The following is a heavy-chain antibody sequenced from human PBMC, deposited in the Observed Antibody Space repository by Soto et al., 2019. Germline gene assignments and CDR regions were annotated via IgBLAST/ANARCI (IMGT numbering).Heavy chain of an antibody. Sequence: ASVKVSVKASGYTFTSYAMHWVRQAPGQRLEWMGWINAGNGNTKYSQKFQGRVTITRDTSASTADLELSSLRLEDTAVYYCARGARGYSSRWYGYWGQGILVTVSS. D-gene: IGHD6-13*01. CDR3: ARGARGYSSRWYGY. CDR2: INAGNGNT. V-gene: IGHV1-3*01. CDR1: GYTFTSYA. J-gene: IGHJ4*02.